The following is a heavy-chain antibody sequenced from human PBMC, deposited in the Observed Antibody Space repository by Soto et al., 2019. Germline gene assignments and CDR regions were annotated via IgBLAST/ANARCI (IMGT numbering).Heavy chain of an antibody. V-gene: IGHV4-30-4*01. CDR2: IYYSGST. CDR3: AKGGDIVVVPRF. D-gene: IGHD2-2*01. Sequence: SETLSLTCTVSGGSISSGDYYWSWIRQPPGKGLEWIGYIYYSGSTYYNPSLKSRVTISVDTSKNQFSLKLSSVTAADTAVYYCAKGGDIVVVPRFWGQGTLVTVSS. CDR1: GGSISSGDYY. J-gene: IGHJ4*02.